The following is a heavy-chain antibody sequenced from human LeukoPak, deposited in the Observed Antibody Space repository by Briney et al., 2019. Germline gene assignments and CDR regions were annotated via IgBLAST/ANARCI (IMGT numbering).Heavy chain of an antibody. D-gene: IGHD3-10*01. Sequence: GGSLRLSCVASGFTFSSYWMSWVRQAPGKGLEWVASIKQDGSEKYYVDSVKGRFTISRDNAKNSLYLQMNSLRAEDTAVYYCARGGWVWFDYWGQGTLVTVSS. V-gene: IGHV3-7*01. CDR1: GFTFSSYW. CDR3: ARGGWVWFDY. CDR2: IKQDGSEK. J-gene: IGHJ5*01.